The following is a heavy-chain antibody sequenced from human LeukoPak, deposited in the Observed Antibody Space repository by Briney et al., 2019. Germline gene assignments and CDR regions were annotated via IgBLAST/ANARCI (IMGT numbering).Heavy chain of an antibody. D-gene: IGHD2/OR15-2a*01. CDR2: ISGGGNAK. Sequence: PGGSLRLSCAASGFSFSSINWVRQAPGKGLEWVSYISGGGNAKHYTDSVKGRFTISRDNAKNALYLQMNSLRAEDTAVYFCARDYVYAFDYWGQGTLVTVSS. J-gene: IGHJ4*02. CDR1: GFSFSS. CDR3: ARDYVYAFDY. V-gene: IGHV3-48*01.